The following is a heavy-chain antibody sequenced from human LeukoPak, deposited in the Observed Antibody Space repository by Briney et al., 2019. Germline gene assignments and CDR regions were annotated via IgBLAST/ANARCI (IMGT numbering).Heavy chain of an antibody. D-gene: IGHD3-22*01. V-gene: IGHV3-30-3*01. Sequence: GGSLRLSCAASGFTFSSYAMHWVSQAPGKGLEWVAVISYDGSNKYYADSVKGRFTISRDNSKNTLYLQMNSLRAEDTAVYYCARDRAGYYDSSGATDYWGQGTLVTVSS. CDR2: ISYDGSNK. J-gene: IGHJ4*02. CDR1: GFTFSSYA. CDR3: ARDRAGYYDSSGATDY.